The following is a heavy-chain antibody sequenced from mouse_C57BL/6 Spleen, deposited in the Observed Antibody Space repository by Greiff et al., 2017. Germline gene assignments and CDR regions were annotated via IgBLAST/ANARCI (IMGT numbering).Heavy chain of an antibody. J-gene: IGHJ1*03. D-gene: IGHD1-1*01. CDR2: IYPGDGDT. CDR1: GYAFSSYW. V-gene: IGHV1-80*01. CDR3: ARGRYYGSSYWYFDV. Sequence: VQLQESGAELVKPGASVKISCKASGYAFSSYWMNWVKQRPGKGLEWIGQIYPGDGDTNYNGKFKGKATLTADKSSSTAYMQLSSLTSEDSAVYFCARGRYYGSSYWYFDVWGTGTTVTVSS.